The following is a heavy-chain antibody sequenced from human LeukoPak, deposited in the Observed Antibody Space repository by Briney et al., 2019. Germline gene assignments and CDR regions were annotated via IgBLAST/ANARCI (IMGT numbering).Heavy chain of an antibody. V-gene: IGHV4-34*01. CDR3: ARGPIVVVPAAGGYYFDY. J-gene: IGHJ4*02. CDR1: GGSFSGYY. Sequence: SETLPLTCAVYGGSFSGYYWSWIRQPPGKGLEWIGEINHSGSTNYNPSLKSRVTISVDTSKNQFSLKLSSVTAADTAVYYCARGPIVVVPAAGGYYFDYWGQGTLVTVSS. CDR2: INHSGST. D-gene: IGHD2-2*01.